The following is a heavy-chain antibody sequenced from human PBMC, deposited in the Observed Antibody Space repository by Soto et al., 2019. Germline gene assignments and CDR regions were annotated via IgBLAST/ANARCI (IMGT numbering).Heavy chain of an antibody. Sequence: SETLSLTXAVSGGSISSSNWWSWVRQPPGKGLEWIGEIYHSGSTNYNPSLKSRVTISVDKSKNQFSLKLSSATAADTAVYYCARGNYYGSGSYSHFYYYYGMDVWGQGTTVTVSS. V-gene: IGHV4-4*02. CDR3: ARGNYYGSGSYSHFYYYYGMDV. J-gene: IGHJ6*02. CDR2: IYHSGST. CDR1: GGSISSSNW. D-gene: IGHD3-10*01.